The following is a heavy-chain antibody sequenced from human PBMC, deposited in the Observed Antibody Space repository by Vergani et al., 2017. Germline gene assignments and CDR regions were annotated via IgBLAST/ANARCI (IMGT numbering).Heavy chain of an antibody. Sequence: QVQLVQSGAEVKKPGASVKVSCKASGYTFTGYYMHWVRQAPGQGLEWMGWINPNSGGINYAQKFQGRVTMTRETSISTAYMELSRLRYDDTAVYYCAREFHDFWSGYFYFDYWGQGTLVTVSS. J-gene: IGHJ4*02. V-gene: IGHV1-2*02. CDR1: GYTFTGYY. CDR3: AREFHDFWSGYFYFDY. CDR2: INPNSGGI. D-gene: IGHD3-3*01.